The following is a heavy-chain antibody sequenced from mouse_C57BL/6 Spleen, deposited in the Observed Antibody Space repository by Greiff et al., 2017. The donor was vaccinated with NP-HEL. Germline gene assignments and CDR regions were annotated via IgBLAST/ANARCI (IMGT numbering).Heavy chain of an antibody. Sequence: VQLQQSGAELARPGASVKLSCKASGYTFTSYGIRWVKQRPGQGLEWIGEIDTSDSYTNYNQKFKGKSTLTVDKSSSTAYMQLSSLTSEDSAVYYCARNWDFDYWGQGTTLTVSS. CDR3: ARNWDFDY. J-gene: IGHJ2*01. V-gene: IGHV1-69*01. CDR2: IDTSDSYT. CDR1: GYTFTSYG.